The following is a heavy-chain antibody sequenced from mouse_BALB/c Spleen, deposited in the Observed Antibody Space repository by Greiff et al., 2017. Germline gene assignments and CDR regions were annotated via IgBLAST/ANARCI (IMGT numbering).Heavy chain of an antibody. J-gene: IGHJ3*01. CDR3: ARRSSGYSWFAY. CDR2: INPSSGYT. V-gene: IGHV1-4*02. Sequence: VKLQESAAELARPGASVKMSCKASGYTFTSYTMHWVKQRPGQGLEWIGYINPSSGYTEYNQKFKDKTTLTADKSSSTAYMQLSSLTSEDSAVYYCARRSSGYSWFAYWGQGTLVTVSA. D-gene: IGHD3-1*01. CDR1: GYTFTSYT.